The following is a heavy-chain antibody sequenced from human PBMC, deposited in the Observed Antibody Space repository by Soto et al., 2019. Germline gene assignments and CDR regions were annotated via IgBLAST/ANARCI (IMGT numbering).Heavy chain of an antibody. Sequence: EVQLVESGGGFVKPGGSLRLSCAACGLTFSNIWLNWVRQGPVRGLEWVGRIKSNPDGGTTDYAAPVKGRFTISRDDSKNTMYLEMDSLKTEDTAVYYCTRLYGVWGQGTTVTVSS. J-gene: IGHJ6*02. D-gene: IGHD3-10*01. CDR3: TRLYGV. CDR1: GLTFSNIW. CDR2: IKSNPDGGTT. V-gene: IGHV3-15*07.